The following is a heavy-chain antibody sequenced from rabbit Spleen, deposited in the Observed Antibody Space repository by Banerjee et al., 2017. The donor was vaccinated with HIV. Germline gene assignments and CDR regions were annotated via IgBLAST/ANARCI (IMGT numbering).Heavy chain of an antibody. J-gene: IGHJ6*01. Sequence: EESGGGLVQPEGSLTLTCTASGFSFTSGFWICWVRQAPGKGLEWVGCIFTGNVKTYYASWAKGRFTISKTSSTTVTLQMTRLTAADTATYFCARDAGTSFSTYGMDLWGPGTLVTVS. CDR1: GFSFTSGFW. CDR2: IFTGNVKT. V-gene: IGHV1S45*01. CDR3: ARDAGTSFSTYGMDL. D-gene: IGHD8-1*01.